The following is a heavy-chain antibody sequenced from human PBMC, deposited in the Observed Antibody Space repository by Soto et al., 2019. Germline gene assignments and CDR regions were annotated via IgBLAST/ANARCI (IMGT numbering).Heavy chain of an antibody. J-gene: IGHJ5*02. D-gene: IGHD3-3*01. CDR1: GGSISSGGYY. CDR3: ARRSRSPCGVLDWFDP. Sequence: SETLSLTCTVSGGSISSGGYYWSWIRQHPGKGLEWIGYIYYSGSTYYNPSLKSRVTISVDTSKNQFSLKLSSVTAADTAVYYCARRSRSPCGVLDWFDPWGQGTLVTVSS. V-gene: IGHV4-31*03. CDR2: IYYSGST.